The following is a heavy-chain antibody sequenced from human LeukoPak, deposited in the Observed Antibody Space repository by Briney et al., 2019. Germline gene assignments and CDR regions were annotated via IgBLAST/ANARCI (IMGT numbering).Heavy chain of an antibody. CDR3: ARVWSGSYSDAFDI. J-gene: IGHJ3*02. D-gene: IGHD1-26*01. CDR2: ISPSGGST. V-gene: IGHV1-46*01. Sequence: ASVKVSCEAFGYTFTSNYMHWVRQAPGQGPEWMGVISPSGGSTTYAQKFQGRVTMTTDTSTSTAYMELRSLRSDDTAVYYCARVWSGSYSDAFDIWGQGTMVTVSS. CDR1: GYTFTSNY.